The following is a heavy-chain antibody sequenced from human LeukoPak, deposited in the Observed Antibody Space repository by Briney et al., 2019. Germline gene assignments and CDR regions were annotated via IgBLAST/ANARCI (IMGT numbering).Heavy chain of an antibody. CDR2: IFPGDSDT. CDR1: GYSFTTYW. Sequence: GESLKISCKGSGYSFTTYWIGWVRQMPGKGLEWMGIIFPGDSDTIYSPSFQGQVTISAGKSISTAYLQWSSLKASDTAMYYCARHVTGFGYYYYMDVWGKGTTVTVSS. CDR3: ARHVTGFGYYYYMDV. D-gene: IGHD3-10*01. J-gene: IGHJ6*03. V-gene: IGHV5-51*01.